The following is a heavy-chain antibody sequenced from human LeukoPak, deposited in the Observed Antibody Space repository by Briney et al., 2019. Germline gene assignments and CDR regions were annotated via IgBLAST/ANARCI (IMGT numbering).Heavy chain of an antibody. D-gene: IGHD3-16*02. V-gene: IGHV3-23*01. CDR1: GFTFSSYA. Sequence: GGSLRLSCAASGFTFSSYAMSWVRQAPGKGLEWVSAISGSGGSTYYADSVKGRFTISRDNAKISLYLQMNSLRAEDTALYYCARDRGGIGYYMDVWGKGTTVTVSS. J-gene: IGHJ6*03. CDR2: ISGSGGST. CDR3: ARDRGGIGYYMDV.